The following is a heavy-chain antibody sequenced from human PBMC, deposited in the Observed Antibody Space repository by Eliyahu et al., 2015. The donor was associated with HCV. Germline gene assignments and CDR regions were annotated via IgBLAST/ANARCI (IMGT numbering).Heavy chain of an antibody. V-gene: IGHV2-26*01. D-gene: IGHD3-22*01. J-gene: IGHJ4*02. Sequence: QVTLKESGPVLVKPTETLTLTCTXSGFSLSNARMXXSWIRQPPGKALEXLAHIFSNDEKXYSTSLKSRLTISKDTSKSQVVLTMTNMDPVDTATYYCARTLTYYYDSSGYFYYFDYWGQGTLVTVSS. CDR1: GFSLSNARMX. CDR2: IFSNDEK. CDR3: ARTLTYYYDSSGYFYYFDY.